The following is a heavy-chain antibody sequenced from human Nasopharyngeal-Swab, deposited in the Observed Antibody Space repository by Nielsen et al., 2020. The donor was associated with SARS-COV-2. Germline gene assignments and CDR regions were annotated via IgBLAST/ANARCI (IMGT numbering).Heavy chain of an antibody. CDR3: ARDPNYYGSGSHYGMDV. CDR1: GFTLSSPA. V-gene: IGHV3-30-3*01. Sequence: GGSLRLSCAPSGFTLSSPAMHWVRQAPGKGLEWVAVISYDGSNKYYAASVKGRFTISRDNSKNTLYLQMNSLRAEDTAVYYCARDPNYYGSGSHYGMDVWGQGTTVTVSS. J-gene: IGHJ6*02. CDR2: ISYDGSNK. D-gene: IGHD3-10*01.